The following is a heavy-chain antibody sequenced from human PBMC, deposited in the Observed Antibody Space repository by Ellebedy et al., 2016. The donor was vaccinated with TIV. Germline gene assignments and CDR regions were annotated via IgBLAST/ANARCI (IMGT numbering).Heavy chain of an antibody. CDR1: GYTFTSYD. Sequence: ASVKVSCXASGYTFTSYDINWVRQATGQGLEWMGWMNPNSGNTGYAQKFQGRVTMTRNTSISTAYMELSSLRSEDTAVYYCARGIRLWDDAFDIWGQGTMVTVSS. V-gene: IGHV1-8*01. CDR2: MNPNSGNT. D-gene: IGHD5-18*01. J-gene: IGHJ3*02. CDR3: ARGIRLWDDAFDI.